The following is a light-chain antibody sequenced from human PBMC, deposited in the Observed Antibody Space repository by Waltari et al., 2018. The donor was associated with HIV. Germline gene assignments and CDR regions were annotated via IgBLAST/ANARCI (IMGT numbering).Light chain of an antibody. CDR3: QQRSNWPLT. CDR2: DAS. CDR1: TRVSSY. V-gene: IGKV3-11*01. J-gene: IGKJ4*01. Sequence: ETGLTQSPASLSLSPGPSATPSCRASTRVSSYLDWYQQKPGQAPRLLIYDASNRATGIPARFSGSGSATDFTLTIGSLEPQDFAVYYCQQRSNWPLTFGGGTKVEIK.